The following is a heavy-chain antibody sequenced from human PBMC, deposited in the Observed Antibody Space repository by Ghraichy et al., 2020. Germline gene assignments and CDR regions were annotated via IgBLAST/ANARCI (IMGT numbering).Heavy chain of an antibody. V-gene: IGHV4-59*01. Sequence: SQTLSLTCSVSGGSINNYFWSWIRQSPGKELGWIGYMYYSGGSSYNPSLKSRVTISVDTSKNQFSLNLRSVTAADTAVYYCAKGLQVMYSLLQGEDIGDGFYLDYWGQGILDTVSS. J-gene: IGHJ4*02. CDR2: MYYSGGS. CDR3: AKGLQVMYSLLQGEDIGDGFYLDY. CDR1: GGSINNYF. D-gene: IGHD2-21*02.